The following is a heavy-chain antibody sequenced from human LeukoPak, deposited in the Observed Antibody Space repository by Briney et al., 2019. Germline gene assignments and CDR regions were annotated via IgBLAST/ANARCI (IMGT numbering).Heavy chain of an antibody. Sequence: SETLSLTCTVSGGSISSSSYYWGWIRQPPGKGLEWIGSIYYSGSTYYNPSLKSRVTIPVDTSKNQFSLKLSSVTAADTAVYYCARAKNVLRFLGSRFDPWGQGTLVTVSS. CDR3: ARAKNVLRFLGSRFDP. CDR1: GGSISSSSYY. V-gene: IGHV4-39*07. J-gene: IGHJ5*02. CDR2: IYYSGST. D-gene: IGHD3-3*01.